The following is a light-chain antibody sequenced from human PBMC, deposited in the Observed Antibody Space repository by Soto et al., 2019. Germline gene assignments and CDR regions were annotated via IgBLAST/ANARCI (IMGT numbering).Light chain of an antibody. J-gene: IGLJ1*01. Sequence: QSVLTQPASVSGSPGQSITISCTGTSGDIGSYNRVSWYQQHPGKAPKLIIYEVTDRPSGVSNRFSGSKSGNTASLTISGLQAEDEAEYYCSSYKILNTRACVFGTGTKVTVL. V-gene: IGLV2-14*01. CDR2: EVT. CDR1: SGDIGSYNR. CDR3: SSYKILNTRACV.